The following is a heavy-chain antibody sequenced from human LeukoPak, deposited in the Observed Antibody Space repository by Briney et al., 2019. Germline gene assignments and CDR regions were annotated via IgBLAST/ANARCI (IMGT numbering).Heavy chain of an antibody. D-gene: IGHD2-2*01. Sequence: SETLSLTCAVYGGSFSGYYWSWIRQPPGKGLEWIGEINHSGSTNYNPSLKSRVTISVDTPKNQFSLKLSSVTAADTAVYYCAREVASSTNGGPYYYMDVWGKGTTVTVSS. CDR3: AREVASSTNGGPYYYMDV. CDR2: INHSGST. J-gene: IGHJ6*03. CDR1: GGSFSGYY. V-gene: IGHV4-34*01.